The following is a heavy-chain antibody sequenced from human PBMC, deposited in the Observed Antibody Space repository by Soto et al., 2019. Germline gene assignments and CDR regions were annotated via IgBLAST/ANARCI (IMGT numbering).Heavy chain of an antibody. CDR3: ARAIEYSSSSRVDY. CDR2: IYYSGST. Sequence: KPSETLSLTCTVSGGSVSSGSYYWSWIRQPPGKGLEWIGYIYYSGSTNYNPSLKSRVTISVDTSKNQFSLKLSSVTAADTAVYYCARAIEYSSSSRVDYWGQGTLVTVSS. D-gene: IGHD6-6*01. CDR1: GGSVSSGSYY. V-gene: IGHV4-61*01. J-gene: IGHJ4*02.